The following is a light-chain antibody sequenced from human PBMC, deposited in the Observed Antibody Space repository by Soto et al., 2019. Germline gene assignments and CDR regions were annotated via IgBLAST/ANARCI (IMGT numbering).Light chain of an antibody. CDR1: QSVSSSY. CDR2: DAS. J-gene: IGKJ1*01. Sequence: EIVLTQSPGTLSLSPGERATPSCRASQSVSSSYLAWYQQKPGQAPRLVIYDASNRATGIPDRFSGSGSGTDFTLTIRRLEPEDFAVYYCQHYGSSSPRTFGQGTKVEIK. CDR3: QHYGSSSPRT. V-gene: IGKV3-20*01.